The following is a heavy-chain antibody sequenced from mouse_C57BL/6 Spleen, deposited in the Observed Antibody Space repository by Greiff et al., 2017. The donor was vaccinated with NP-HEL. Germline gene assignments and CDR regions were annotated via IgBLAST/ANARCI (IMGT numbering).Heavy chain of an antibody. J-gene: IGHJ4*01. CDR1: GYTFTDYN. D-gene: IGHD2-10*02. Sequence: VQLQQSGPELVKPGASVKIPCKASGYTFTDYNMDWVKQSHGKSLEWIGDINPNNGGTIYNQKFKGKATLTVDKSSSTAYMELRSLTSEDTAVYYCARVGYGNHYYAMDYWGQGTSVTVSS. CDR3: ARVGYGNHYYAMDY. V-gene: IGHV1-18*01. CDR2: INPNNGGT.